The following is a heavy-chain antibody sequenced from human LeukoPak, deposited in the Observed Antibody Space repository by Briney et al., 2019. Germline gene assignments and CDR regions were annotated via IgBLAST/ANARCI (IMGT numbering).Heavy chain of an antibody. D-gene: IGHD5-18*01. CDR1: GLAVSNYA. J-gene: IGHJ4*02. CDR3: ARGYSCGYVDY. V-gene: IGHV3-23*01. CDR2: SGSGGST. Sequence: QPGGSLRLSCVASGLAVSNYAMSWARQAPGKGLEWVSVSGSGGSTFYADSVKGRFTISRDSAKNSLYLQMNSLRAEDTAVYYCARGYSCGYVDYWGQGTLVTVSS.